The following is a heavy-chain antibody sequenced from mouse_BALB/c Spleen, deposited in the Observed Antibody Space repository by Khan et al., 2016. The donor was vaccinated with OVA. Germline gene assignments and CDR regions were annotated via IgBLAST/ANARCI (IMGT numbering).Heavy chain of an antibody. CDR3: ARCWARDY. Sequence: EVELVESGGGLVQPGGSRKLSCAASGFTFSDYGMAWVRQAPGKGPEWIAFISNLAYSIYYADTVTGRFTISSENAKNTLYLEMSSLRSEDTAMYYCARCWARDYWGKGTSVTVSS. V-gene: IGHV5-15*02. J-gene: IGHJ4*01. CDR2: ISNLAYSI. CDR1: GFTFSDYG.